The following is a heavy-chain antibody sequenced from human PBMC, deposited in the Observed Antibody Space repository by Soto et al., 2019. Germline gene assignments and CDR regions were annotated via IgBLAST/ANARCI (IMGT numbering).Heavy chain of an antibody. CDR3: ARAITMVRGEAPYYFDS. V-gene: IGHV1-69*06. CDR2: VLPIYGTS. D-gene: IGHD3-10*01. J-gene: IGHJ4*02. Sequence: GASVKVSCKASGGSFNTYFITWVRQAPGQGLEYMGGVLPIYGTSNYAQKFLGRVTITADKSKSTAYLGLGSLRSDDTAMYYCARAITMVRGEAPYYFDSWGQGTQVTVSS. CDR1: GGSFNTYF.